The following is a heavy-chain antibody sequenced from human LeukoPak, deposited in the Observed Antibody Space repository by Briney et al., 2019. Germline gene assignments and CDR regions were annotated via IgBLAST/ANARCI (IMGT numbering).Heavy chain of an antibody. CDR1: GGTFSSYA. Sequence: SVKVSCKASGGTFSSYAISWVRQAPGQGLEWMGGIIPIFGTANYAQKFQGRVTITADESTSTAYMELSSLRSEDTAVYYCARGDYYGDYVNYFDYWGQGTLVTVSS. J-gene: IGHJ4*02. V-gene: IGHV1-69*13. CDR2: IIPIFGTA. CDR3: ARGDYYGDYVNYFDY. D-gene: IGHD4-17*01.